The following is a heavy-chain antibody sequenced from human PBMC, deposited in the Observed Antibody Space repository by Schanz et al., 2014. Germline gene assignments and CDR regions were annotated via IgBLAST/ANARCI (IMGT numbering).Heavy chain of an antibody. CDR1: GHPFTAYY. V-gene: IGHV1-2*06. CDR3: ARDGHSSIWDSYYFYGLDV. CDR2: INPNSGGT. Sequence: QVQLVQSGAEVKKPGASVKVSCKASGHPFTAYYMHWVRQAPGQGLEWMGRINPNSGGTNYAETFQCRVTMTRDTSTSTVYMELSRLTSDDTALYYCARDGHSSIWDSYYFYGLDVWGQGTTVTVSS. D-gene: IGHD6-13*01. J-gene: IGHJ6*02.